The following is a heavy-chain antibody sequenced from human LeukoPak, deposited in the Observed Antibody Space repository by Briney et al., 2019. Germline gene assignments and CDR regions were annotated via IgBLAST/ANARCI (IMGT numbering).Heavy chain of an antibody. CDR1: GFTFSSYS. Sequence: GGSLRLSCAASGFTFSSYSMNWVRQAPGKGLEWVSSISSSSSHIYYADSVKGRFTISRDNAKNSLYLQMNSLRAEDTAVYYCASRIVGTPDYFDYWGQGTLVTVSS. V-gene: IGHV3-21*01. CDR2: ISSSSSHI. J-gene: IGHJ4*02. D-gene: IGHD1-26*01. CDR3: ASRIVGTPDYFDY.